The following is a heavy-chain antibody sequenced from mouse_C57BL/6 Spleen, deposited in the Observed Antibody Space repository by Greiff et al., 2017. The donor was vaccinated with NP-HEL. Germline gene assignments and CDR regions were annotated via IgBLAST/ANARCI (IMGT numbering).Heavy chain of an antibody. J-gene: IGHJ2*01. CDR2: IDPSDSYT. CDR3: ARYGLWSY. V-gene: IGHV1-69*01. CDR1: GYTFTSYW. Sequence: VQLQQPGAELVMPGASVKLSCKASGYTFTSYWMHWVKQRPGQGLEWIGEIDPSDSYTNYNQKFKGKSTLTVDKSSSTAYMQLSSLTSEDSSVYYWARYGLWSYWGQGTTLTVSS. D-gene: IGHD1-1*02.